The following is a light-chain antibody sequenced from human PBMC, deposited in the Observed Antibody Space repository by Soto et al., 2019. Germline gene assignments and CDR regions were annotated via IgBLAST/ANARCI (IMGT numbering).Light chain of an antibody. CDR1: SSDVGGYNY. CDR2: EVN. Sequence: QSALSQPPSASGSPGQSVTISCTGTSSDVGGYNYVSWYQHHPGKAPKLMIYEVNKRPSGVPDRFSGSKSGNTASLTVSGLQAEDYSDYYCSSYAGSNNVVFGGGTKLTV. CDR3: SSYAGSNNVV. J-gene: IGLJ2*01. V-gene: IGLV2-8*01.